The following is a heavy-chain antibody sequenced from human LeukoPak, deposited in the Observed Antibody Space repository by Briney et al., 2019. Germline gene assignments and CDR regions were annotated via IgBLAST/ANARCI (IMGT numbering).Heavy chain of an antibody. CDR2: IYSGGST. J-gene: IGHJ4*02. Sequence: PGGSLRLSCAASGFTVSSNYMSWVRQAPGKGLEWVSVIYSGGSTYYADSVKGRFTISRDNSKNTLYLQMNSLRAEDTAVYYCARATIGSGWWNYFDYWGQGTLVTVSS. CDR3: ARATIGSGWWNYFDY. V-gene: IGHV3-53*01. D-gene: IGHD6-19*01. CDR1: GFTVSSNY.